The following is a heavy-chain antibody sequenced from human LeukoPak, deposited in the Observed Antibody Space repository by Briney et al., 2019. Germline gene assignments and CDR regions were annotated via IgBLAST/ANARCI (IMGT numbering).Heavy chain of an antibody. V-gene: IGHV3-74*01. J-gene: IGHJ6*03. CDR2: ITSDGSTT. CDR3: ARGTWATLYYYYMDV. CDR1: GFSFSIYW. Sequence: TGGSLRLSCFASGFSFSIYWMHWVRQAPGKGLVWVSRITSDGSTTNYADSVEGRFTISRDNAKNTLYLQMNSLRAEDTAVYYCARGTWATLYYYYMDVWGKGTTVTVSS. D-gene: IGHD5-24*01.